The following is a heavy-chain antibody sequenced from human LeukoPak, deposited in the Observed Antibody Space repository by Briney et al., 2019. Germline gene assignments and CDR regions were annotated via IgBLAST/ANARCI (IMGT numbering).Heavy chain of an antibody. V-gene: IGHV3-74*01. CDR2: INSDGSST. D-gene: IGHD3-22*01. CDR1: GFTFSSYW. Sequence: GGSLRLSCAASGFTFSSYWMHWVRQAPGKGLVWVSRINSDGSSTSYADSVKGRFTISRDNAKNTLYLQMNSLRAEDTAVYYCQGYYYDSSGYPSTVYWGQGTLVTVPS. CDR3: QGYYYDSSGYPSTVY. J-gene: IGHJ4*02.